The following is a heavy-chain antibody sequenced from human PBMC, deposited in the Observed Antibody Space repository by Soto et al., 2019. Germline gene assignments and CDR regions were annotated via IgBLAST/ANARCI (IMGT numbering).Heavy chain of an antibody. CDR3: VKGNVCPNDYGLDV. J-gene: IGHJ6*02. Sequence: PGGSLRLSCSASGFTLSSYAMHWVRQAPGKGLEYVSAISTNGGNTYYADSVKGRFTISRDNSKNTLYLLMSSLRAEDTAVYYCVKGNVCPNDYGLDVWGQGTTVTVSS. CDR1: GFTLSSYA. V-gene: IGHV3-64D*08. CDR2: ISTNGGNT.